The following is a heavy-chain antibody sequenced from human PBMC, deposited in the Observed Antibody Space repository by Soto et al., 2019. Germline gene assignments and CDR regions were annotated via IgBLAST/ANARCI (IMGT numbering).Heavy chain of an antibody. CDR3: AHSITIFGVVRLGNWFDP. D-gene: IGHD3-3*01. V-gene: IGHV2-5*02. Sequence: QITLKESGPTLVKPTQTLTLTCTFSGFSLSTSGVGVGWIRQPPGKALEWLALIYWDDDKRYSPSLKSRLTITKDTSKNQVVLTMTNMDPVDTATYYCAHSITIFGVVRLGNWFDPWGQGTLVTVSS. CDR2: IYWDDDK. J-gene: IGHJ5*02. CDR1: GFSLSTSGVG.